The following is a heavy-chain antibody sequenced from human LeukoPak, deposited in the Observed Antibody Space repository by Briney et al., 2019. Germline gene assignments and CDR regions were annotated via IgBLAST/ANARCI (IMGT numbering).Heavy chain of an antibody. J-gene: IGHJ4*02. CDR3: ARAPRSRYSSGWYVY. Sequence: ASVKVSCKASGYTFTGYYMHWVRQAPGQGLEWMGWINPNGGGTNYAQKFQGRVTMTRDTSISTAYMELSRLRSDDTAVYYCARAPRSRYSSGWYVYWGQGTLVTVSS. CDR2: INPNGGGT. D-gene: IGHD6-19*01. CDR1: GYTFTGYY. V-gene: IGHV1-2*02.